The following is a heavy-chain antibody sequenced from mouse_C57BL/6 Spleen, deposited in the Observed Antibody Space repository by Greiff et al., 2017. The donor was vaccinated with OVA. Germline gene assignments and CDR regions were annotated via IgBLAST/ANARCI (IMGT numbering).Heavy chain of an antibody. CDR1: GYAFSSSW. J-gene: IGHJ4*01. CDR2: IYPGDGDT. Sequence: QVQLQQSGPELVKPGASVKISCKASGYAFSSSWMNWVKQRPGKGLEWIGRIYPGDGDTNYNGKFKGKATLTADKSSSTAYMQLSSLTSEDSAVYFCARRLLSDAMDYWGQGTSVTVSS. V-gene: IGHV1-82*01. CDR3: ARRLLSDAMDY. D-gene: IGHD2-10*01.